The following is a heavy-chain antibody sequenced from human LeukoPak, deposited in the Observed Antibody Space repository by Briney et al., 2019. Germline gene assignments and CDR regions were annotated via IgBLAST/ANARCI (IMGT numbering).Heavy chain of an antibody. Sequence: SETLSLTCTVSGGSISSGSYYWSWIRQPAGKGLEWIGRIYTSGSTNYNPSLKSRVTISVDTSKNQFSLKLSSVTAADTAVYYCAGAMGAAGSYYSDYWGQGTLVTVSS. D-gene: IGHD5-18*01. CDR3: AGAMGAAGSYYSDY. CDR2: IYTSGST. J-gene: IGHJ4*02. V-gene: IGHV4-61*02. CDR1: GGSISSGSYY.